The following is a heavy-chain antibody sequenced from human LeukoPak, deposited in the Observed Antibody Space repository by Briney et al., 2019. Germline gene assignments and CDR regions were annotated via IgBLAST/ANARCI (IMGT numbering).Heavy chain of an antibody. CDR3: AKIDSSRQKQLSSGDY. CDR2: ISGGGGTT. D-gene: IGHD3-10*01. J-gene: IGHJ4*02. V-gene: IGHV3-23*01. CDR1: GFTFDSYA. Sequence: AGGSLRLSCAATGFTFDSYAMTWVRQAPGRGLEWVSAISGGGGTTYYADSVKGRFTISRDNSKNTLYLQMNSLRADDTAVYYCAKIDSSRQKQLSSGDYSGQGTLVTVSS.